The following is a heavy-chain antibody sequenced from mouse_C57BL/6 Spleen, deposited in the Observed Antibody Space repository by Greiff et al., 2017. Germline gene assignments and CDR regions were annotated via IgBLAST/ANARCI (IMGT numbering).Heavy chain of an antibody. Sequence: DVMLVESGGGLVKPGGSLKLSCAASGFTFSSYTMSWVRQTPEKRLEWVATISGGGGNTYYPDSVKGRFTISGDNAKNTLYLQMSSLRSEDTALYYCARQETTVVAEPFAYWGQGTLVTVSA. V-gene: IGHV5-9*01. CDR3: ARQETTVVAEPFAY. D-gene: IGHD1-1*01. J-gene: IGHJ3*01. CDR1: GFTFSSYT. CDR2: ISGGGGNT.